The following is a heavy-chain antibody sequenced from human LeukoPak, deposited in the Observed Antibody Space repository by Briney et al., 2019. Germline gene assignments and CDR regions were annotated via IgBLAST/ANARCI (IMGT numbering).Heavy chain of an antibody. CDR2: MSSSTRTI. V-gene: IGHV3-48*04. D-gene: IGHD3-22*01. CDR3: ARDQDYDSSGYLVGGFDY. J-gene: IGHJ4*02. CDR1: GFTFSSYS. Sequence: GGSLRLSCAASGFTFSSYSMSWVRQAPGKGLEWVSYMSSSTRTIYYADSVKGRFTISRDNAKNSLYLQMNSLRAEDTAVYYCARDQDYDSSGYLVGGFDYWGQGTLVTVSS.